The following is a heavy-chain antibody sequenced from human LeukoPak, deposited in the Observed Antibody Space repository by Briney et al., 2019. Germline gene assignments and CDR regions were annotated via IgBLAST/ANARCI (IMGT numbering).Heavy chain of an antibody. CDR1: GYTFTGYY. J-gene: IGHJ4*02. CDR2: INPNSGGT. D-gene: IGHD1-7*01. Sequence: ASVKVSCKASGYTFTGYYMHWVRQAPGQGLEWMGWINPNSGGTNYAQKFQGRVTMTRDTSISTAYMELSRLRSDDTAVYYCASLWNNWNSVFDYWGQGTLVTVSS. V-gene: IGHV1-2*02. CDR3: ASLWNNWNSVFDY.